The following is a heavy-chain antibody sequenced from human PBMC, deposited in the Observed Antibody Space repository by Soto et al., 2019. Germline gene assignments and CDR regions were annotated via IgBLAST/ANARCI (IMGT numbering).Heavy chain of an antibody. CDR3: ARFDSSSVGTY. J-gene: IGHJ4*02. Sequence: PSETLSLTCAVYGGSFSGYYWIWIRQPPGKGLEWIGEINHSGSTNYNPSLKSRVTISVDTSKNQFSLKLSSVTAADTAVYYCARFDSSSVGTYWGQGTLVTVSS. V-gene: IGHV4-34*01. CDR1: GGSFSGYY. D-gene: IGHD3-9*01. CDR2: INHSGST.